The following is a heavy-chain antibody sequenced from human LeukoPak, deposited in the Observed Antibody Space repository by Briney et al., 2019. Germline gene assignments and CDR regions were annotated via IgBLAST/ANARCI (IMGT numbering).Heavy chain of an antibody. Sequence: AGGSLRLSCEASGFSIKDYALTWVRHAPGVGLEWISTISGSGGSRYYRDSVKGRFTVSRGNSKNTVYLQMDSLRADDTALYYCAKARRTTVTTYCFDPWGQGTLVTVSS. J-gene: IGHJ5*02. CDR1: GFSIKDYA. V-gene: IGHV3-23*01. D-gene: IGHD4-17*01. CDR3: AKARRTTVTTYCFDP. CDR2: ISGSGGSR.